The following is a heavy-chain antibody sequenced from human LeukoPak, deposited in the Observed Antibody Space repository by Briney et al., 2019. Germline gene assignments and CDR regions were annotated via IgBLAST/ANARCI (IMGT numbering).Heavy chain of an antibody. D-gene: IGHD3-16*01. CDR3: ARVGDMEAFDI. Sequence: GGSLRLSCAASGFTLSSVGMVWVRQAPGKGLEWVTLMWYDGRNKYYADSVKGRFTISRDNSKNTVYLQMNSLRGGDTAVYYCARVGDMEAFDIWGQGTRVTVSS. J-gene: IGHJ3*02. CDR2: MWYDGRNK. CDR1: GFTLSSVG. V-gene: IGHV3-33*01.